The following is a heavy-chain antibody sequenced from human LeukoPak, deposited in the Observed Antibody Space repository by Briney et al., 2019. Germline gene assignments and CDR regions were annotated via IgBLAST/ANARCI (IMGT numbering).Heavy chain of an antibody. CDR3: AKDRHCSGGSCYPGPYYYGIDV. CDR2: ISYDGSNK. CDR1: GFTFSSYG. Sequence: GGSLRHSCAASGFTFSSYGMHWVRQAPGKGLEWVAVISYDGSNKYYADSVKGRFTISRDNSKNTLYLQMNSLRAEDTAVYYCAKDRHCSGGSCYPGPYYYGIDVWGQGTTVTVSS. V-gene: IGHV3-30*18. D-gene: IGHD2-15*01. J-gene: IGHJ6*02.